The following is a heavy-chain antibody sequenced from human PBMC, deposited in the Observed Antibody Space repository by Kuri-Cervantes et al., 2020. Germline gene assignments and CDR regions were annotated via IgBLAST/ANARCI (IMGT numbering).Heavy chain of an antibody. CDR2: INGAYGNT. Sequence: ASVKVSCKAFGYTFSSYAMHWVRQAPGQRLEWMGWINGAYGNTKYSQKFQGRVTFSRDTSAKIAYMELSGLRSEDTSVYYCAGHVWINGTRDLGYWGQGTLVTVSS. CDR1: GYTFSSYA. CDR3: AGHVWINGTRDLGY. J-gene: IGHJ4*02. D-gene: IGHD5-12*01. V-gene: IGHV1-3*01.